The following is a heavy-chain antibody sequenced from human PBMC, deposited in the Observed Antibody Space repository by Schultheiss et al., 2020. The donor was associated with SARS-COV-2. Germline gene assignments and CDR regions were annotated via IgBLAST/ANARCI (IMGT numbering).Heavy chain of an antibody. Sequence: SETLSLTCTVSGGSISSYYWSWIRQPPGKGLEWIGYIYYSGSTNYNPSLKSLVTISVDTSKNQFSLKLSSVTAADTAVYYCARLAVFPVVVVPAADMGALDMDVWGKGTTVTVSS. D-gene: IGHD2-2*01. CDR1: GGSISSYY. CDR2: IYYSGST. J-gene: IGHJ6*03. V-gene: IGHV4-59*08. CDR3: ARLAVFPVVVVPAADMGALDMDV.